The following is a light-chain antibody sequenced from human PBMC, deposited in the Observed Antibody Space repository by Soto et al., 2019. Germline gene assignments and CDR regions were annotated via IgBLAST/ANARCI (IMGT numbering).Light chain of an antibody. V-gene: IGLV2-14*01. Sequence: QSVLTQPASVSGSPGQSISISCAGTSSDVGRYTYVSWYQQHPGKAPKLIIYDVYNRPSGVSNRFSGSKSGNTASLTISGLQAEDEADYYCTSYTSTSTPYVFGGGTKVTVL. CDR2: DVY. CDR3: TSYTSTSTPYV. CDR1: SSDVGRYTY. J-gene: IGLJ1*01.